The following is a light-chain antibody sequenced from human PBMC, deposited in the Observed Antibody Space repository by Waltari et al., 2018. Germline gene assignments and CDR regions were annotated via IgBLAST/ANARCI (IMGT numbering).Light chain of an antibody. CDR3: AAWDDSLRGHWV. CDR1: SSNIGNNV. Sequence: QSVLTQPPSASATPGQGVIISCSGSSSNIGNNVVNWYQQLPGKAPKLLIYRNGRRPSGFPARFTGSRSGTSASLAINGLQSEDEADDYCAAWDDSLRGHWVFGGGTKVTVL. J-gene: IGLJ3*02. CDR2: RNG. V-gene: IGLV1-44*01.